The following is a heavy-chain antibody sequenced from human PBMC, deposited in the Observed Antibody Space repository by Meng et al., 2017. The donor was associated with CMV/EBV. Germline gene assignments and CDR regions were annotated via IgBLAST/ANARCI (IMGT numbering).Heavy chain of an antibody. CDR1: GGSISSSSYY. CDR2: IYYSGST. Sequence: GSLRLSCTVSGGSISSSSYYWGWIRQPPGKGLEWIGSIYYSGSTYYNPSLKSRVTISVDTSKNQFSLKLSSVTAADTAVYCCARDSTAYWYYYYYYGMDVWGQGTTVTVSS. V-gene: IGHV4-39*07. D-gene: IGHD2-8*02. J-gene: IGHJ6*02. CDR3: ARDSTAYWYYYYYYGMDV.